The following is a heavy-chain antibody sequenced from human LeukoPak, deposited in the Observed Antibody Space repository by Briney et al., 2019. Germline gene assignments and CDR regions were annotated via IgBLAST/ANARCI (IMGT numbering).Heavy chain of an antibody. CDR3: ARDLRSSGYYAFDY. D-gene: IGHD3-22*01. J-gene: IGHJ4*02. CDR2: ISSSSSYI. V-gene: IGHV3-21*05. CDR1: GFTFSSYE. Sequence: GGSLRLSCAASGFTFSSYEMNWVRQAPGKGLEWVSYISSSSSYIYYADSVKGRFTISRDNAKNSLYLQMNSLRAEDTAVYYCARDLRSSGYYAFDYWGQGTLVTVSS.